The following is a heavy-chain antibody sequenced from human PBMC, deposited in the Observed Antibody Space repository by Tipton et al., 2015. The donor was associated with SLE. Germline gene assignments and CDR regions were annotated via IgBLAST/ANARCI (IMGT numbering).Heavy chain of an antibody. V-gene: IGHV5-10-1*01. CDR2: IDPTDSDT. CDR3: ARDRVADDSSGYSH. D-gene: IGHD3-22*01. CDR1: GDSFATYW. J-gene: IGHJ4*02. Sequence: QLVQSGAEVKKPGESLRISCKGSGDSFATYWITWVRQMPGKGLEWMGRIDPTDSDTDFSPSFQGHVTISVDKSTSTAYLQWSSLKASDTAMYYCARDRVADDSSGYSHWGQGTLVTVSS.